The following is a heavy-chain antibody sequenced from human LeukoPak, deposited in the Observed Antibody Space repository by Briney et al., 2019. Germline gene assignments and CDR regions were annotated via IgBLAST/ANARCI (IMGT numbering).Heavy chain of an antibody. Sequence: GGSLRLSCSVSGFTFRSYGMYWVRQGPDKGLEWVAFIRNDGSDKYHADSVKGRFTVSRDNSKNTLYLQMNSLRADDTAVYYCATMADFWSGYYGGLDYWGQGTLVTVSS. CDR1: GFTFRSYG. CDR3: ATMADFWSGYYGGLDY. V-gene: IGHV3-30*02. J-gene: IGHJ4*02. D-gene: IGHD3-3*01. CDR2: IRNDGSDK.